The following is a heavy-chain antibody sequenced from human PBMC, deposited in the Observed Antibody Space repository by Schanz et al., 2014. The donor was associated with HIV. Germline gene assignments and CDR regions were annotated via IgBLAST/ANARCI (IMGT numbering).Heavy chain of an antibody. CDR2: ISGSGGST. CDR1: GFSFSNSA. Sequence: EVQLLESGGGLVQPGGSRRLSCAASGFSFSNSAMTWVRQAPGKGPEWVSGISGSGGSTYYADSVKGRFTISRDNSKNTLYMQINSLRVEDTAVYYCAKDMRNYYEWGDWFDPWGQGTLVTVSS. V-gene: IGHV3-23*01. J-gene: IGHJ5*02. D-gene: IGHD3-22*01. CDR3: AKDMRNYYEWGDWFDP.